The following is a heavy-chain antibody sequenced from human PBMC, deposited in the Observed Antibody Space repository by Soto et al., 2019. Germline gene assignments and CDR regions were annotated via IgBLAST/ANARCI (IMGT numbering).Heavy chain of an antibody. CDR3: TRQTDAVQWLVVPTDYNFDY. V-gene: IGHV3-73*02. D-gene: IGHD6-19*01. CDR1: GFTFGGSA. Sequence: EGQLVESGGGLVQPGGSLKLSCAASGFTFGGSAMHWVRQASGKGLEWVGHIRSKTNSYATAYAEWVKGRFTISRDDSMNTAYLQMNRLKTEDPAVYFCTRQTDAVQWLVVPTDYNFDYWGQGTLVTVSS. CDR2: IRSKTNSYAT. J-gene: IGHJ4*02.